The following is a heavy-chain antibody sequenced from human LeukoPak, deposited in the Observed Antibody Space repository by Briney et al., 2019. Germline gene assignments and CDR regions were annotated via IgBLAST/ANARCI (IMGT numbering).Heavy chain of an antibody. CDR1: GNNFSRY. CDR2: IGRHSGGT. J-gene: IGHJ4*02. Sequence: ASVKVSCNTSGNNFSRYIHWMRQAPGQGLEWMGWIGRHSGGTNSAQKFQGRVTMTRDTSISAVYMELTSLRSDDTAVYYCAVSIQAPAIPAFDYWGQGTLVTVSS. CDR3: AVSIQAPAIPAFDY. D-gene: IGHD2-21*02. V-gene: IGHV1-2*02.